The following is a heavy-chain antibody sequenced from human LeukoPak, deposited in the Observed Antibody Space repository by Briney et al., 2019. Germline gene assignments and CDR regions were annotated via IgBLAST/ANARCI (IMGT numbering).Heavy chain of an antibody. CDR2: IKQDGSEK. V-gene: IGHV3-7*01. CDR1: GFTFSSYW. J-gene: IGHJ5*02. CDR3: ARAGEDIVVVPAAIDP. Sequence: GGSLRLSCAASGFTFSSYWMSWVRQAPGKGLEWVANIKQDGSEKYYVDSVKGRFTISRDNAKNSLYLQMNSLRAEDTAVYYCARAGEDIVVVPAAIDPWGQGTLVTVSS. D-gene: IGHD2-2*01.